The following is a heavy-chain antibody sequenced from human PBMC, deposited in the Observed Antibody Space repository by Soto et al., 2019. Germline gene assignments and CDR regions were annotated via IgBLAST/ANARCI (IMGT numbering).Heavy chain of an antibody. D-gene: IGHD3-3*01. CDR1: GGTFSSYA. J-gene: IGHJ6*02. Sequence: SVKVSCKASGGTFSSYAISWVRQAPGQGLEWMGGIIPIFGTANYAQKFQGRVTITADESTSTAYMELSSLRSEDTAVYYCAIASPANYDFWSGYVPYYYGMDVWGQGTTVTVSS. CDR2: IIPIFGTA. V-gene: IGHV1-69*13. CDR3: AIASPANYDFWSGYVPYYYGMDV.